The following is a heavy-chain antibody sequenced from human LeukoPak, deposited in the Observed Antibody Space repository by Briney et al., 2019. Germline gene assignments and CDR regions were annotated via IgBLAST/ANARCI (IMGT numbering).Heavy chain of an antibody. CDR3: VTETWWRFDH. V-gene: IGHV3-7*01. CDR2: IESDASQH. CDR1: GFSFSRDY. D-gene: IGHD2-21*02. Sequence: PGGSLTLSCSAAGFSFSRDYRSWERQGPGNGREGVAKIESDASQHDYVVSVRVRFTISRYNSKDSLYLHLNFLRAEATSEYYYVTETWWRFDHWGQGSLVTVSS. J-gene: IGHJ4*02.